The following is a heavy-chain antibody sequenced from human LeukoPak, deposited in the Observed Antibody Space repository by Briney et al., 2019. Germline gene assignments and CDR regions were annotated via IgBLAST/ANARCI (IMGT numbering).Heavy chain of an antibody. CDR3: ARWASSRYRIDY. D-gene: IGHD2-2*02. V-gene: IGHV3-74*01. Sequence: GGSLRLSCAASGFTFNNYWMHWVRQAPGKGLVWVSRISKDGSTTNYADSVKGRFTISRDNAKNTLYLQMNSLTAEDTALYYCARWASSRYRIDYWGQGTLVTVSS. CDR1: GFTFNNYW. J-gene: IGHJ4*02. CDR2: ISKDGSTT.